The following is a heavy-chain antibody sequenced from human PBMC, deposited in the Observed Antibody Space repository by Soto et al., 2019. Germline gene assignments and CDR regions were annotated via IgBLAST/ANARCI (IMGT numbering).Heavy chain of an antibody. CDR3: ARDSSGGGIDD. CDR1: GFTVSSNY. CDR2: IYSGGST. Sequence: EVQLVESGGGLIQPGGSLRLSCAASGFTVSSNYMSWVRQAPGKGLEWVSVIYSGGSTYYAASVKGRFTISRDNSKNTLDLQRNSLRAEDTAVYYCARDSSGGGIDDWGQGTLATVSS. V-gene: IGHV3-53*01. D-gene: IGHD6-19*01. J-gene: IGHJ4*02.